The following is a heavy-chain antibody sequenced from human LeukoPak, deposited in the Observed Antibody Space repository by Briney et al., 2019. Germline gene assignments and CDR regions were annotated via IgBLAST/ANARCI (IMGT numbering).Heavy chain of an antibody. Sequence: GGSLRLSCAASGFTFSSYEMNWVRQAPGKGLEWVSYTSGSGSTRYYTDSVKGRFTISRDNAKNSLYLQMNSLRAEDTAIYYCARGWRYFDYWGQGTLVTVSS. CDR2: TSGSGSTR. CDR1: GFTFSSYE. CDR3: ARGWRYFDY. J-gene: IGHJ4*02. D-gene: IGHD3-3*01. V-gene: IGHV3-48*03.